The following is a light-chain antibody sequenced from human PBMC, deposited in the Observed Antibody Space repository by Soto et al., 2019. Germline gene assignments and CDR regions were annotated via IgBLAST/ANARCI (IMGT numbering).Light chain of an antibody. V-gene: IGLV2-14*01. CDR3: SSYTSGSFLCV. Sequence: QSALTQPASVSGSPGQSITISCTGTSSDIGTYDFVSWYQQRPGKAPKLIIYEVSNRPSGVSNRFSGSKSGNTASLTISGLQAEDEADYYCSSYTSGSFLCVFGTGTKLTVL. J-gene: IGLJ1*01. CDR1: SSDIGTYDF. CDR2: EVS.